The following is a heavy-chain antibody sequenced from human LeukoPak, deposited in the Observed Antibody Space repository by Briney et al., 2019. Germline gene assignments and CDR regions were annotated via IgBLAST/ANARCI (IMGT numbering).Heavy chain of an antibody. J-gene: IGHJ3*02. D-gene: IGHD2-2*01. CDR2: INHSGST. CDR3: ASRYQLVGAFDI. CDR1: GGSFSGYY. V-gene: IGHV4-34*01. Sequence: PSETLSLTCAVYGGSFSGYYWSWIRQPPGKGLEWIGEINHSGSTNYNPSLKSRVTISVDTSKNQFSLKLSSVTAADTAVYYCASRYQLVGAFDIWGQGTMVTVSS.